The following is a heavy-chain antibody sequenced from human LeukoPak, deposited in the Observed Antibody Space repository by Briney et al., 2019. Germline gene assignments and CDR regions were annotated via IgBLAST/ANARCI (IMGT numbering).Heavy chain of an antibody. CDR2: IYTSGTT. J-gene: IGHJ3*02. V-gene: IGHV4-61*02. D-gene: IGHD2-2*01. Sequence: SETLSLTCTVSGGSISSGSYYWSWIRQPAGKGLEWIGRIYTSGTTNCNPSLKSRVTISLDTSKNQFSLNLTSVTAADTAVYYCARVSTRDVVSGGLRVGYAFDIWGQGTMVTVSS. CDR1: GGSISSGSYY. CDR3: ARVSTRDVVSGGLRVGYAFDI.